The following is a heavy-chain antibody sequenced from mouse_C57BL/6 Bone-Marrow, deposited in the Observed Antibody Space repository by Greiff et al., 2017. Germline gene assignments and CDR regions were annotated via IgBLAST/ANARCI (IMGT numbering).Heavy chain of an antibody. V-gene: IGHV1-39*01. D-gene: IGHD2-1*01. Sequence: VQLQQSGPELVKPGASVKISCKASGYSFTDYNMNWVKQSNGKSLEWIGVINPNYGTTSYNQKFKGKATLTVDQSSSTAYMQLNSLTADDSAVYYCAREDGNEIYYALDYGGQGTSVTVSS. J-gene: IGHJ4*01. CDR3: AREDGNEIYYALDY. CDR2: INPNYGTT. CDR1: GYSFTDYN.